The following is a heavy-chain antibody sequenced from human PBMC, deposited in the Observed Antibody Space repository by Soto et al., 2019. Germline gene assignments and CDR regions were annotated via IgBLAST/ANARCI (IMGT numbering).Heavy chain of an antibody. J-gene: IGHJ4*02. CDR3: ARDLHFYDSGGDYAY. D-gene: IGHD3-22*01. CDR2: TSGSSSYI. Sequence: EVQLVESGGGLVKPGGSLRLSCAASGFTFSSYSMNWVRQAPGKGLEWVSSTSGSSSYIYYADSVKGRFTNSRDNAKNSPYMQMNSLRAEDTAVYYCARDLHFYDSGGDYAYWGQGTLVTVSS. V-gene: IGHV3-21*01. CDR1: GFTFSSYS.